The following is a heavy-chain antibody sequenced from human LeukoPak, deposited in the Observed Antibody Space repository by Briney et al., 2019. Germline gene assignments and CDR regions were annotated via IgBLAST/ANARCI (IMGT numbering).Heavy chain of an antibody. Sequence: GSLRLSCAVSGFTVSANYMSWVRQAPGKGLEWVSVIYSDGGINYADSVKGRFTISRDNSKNSLYLQMNSLRVEDTAVYYCARDGKDNSGYYFGDSWGQGTLVTVSS. V-gene: IGHV3-66*01. CDR3: ARDGKDNSGYYFGDS. J-gene: IGHJ4*02. CDR2: IYSDGGI. D-gene: IGHD3-22*01. CDR1: GFTVSANY.